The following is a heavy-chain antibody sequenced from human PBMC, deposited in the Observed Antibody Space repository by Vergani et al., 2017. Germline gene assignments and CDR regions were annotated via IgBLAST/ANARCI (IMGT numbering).Heavy chain of an antibody. J-gene: IGHJ4*02. CDR2: IYTSGST. CDR1: GGSFSGYY. D-gene: IGHD2-21*02. Sequence: QVQLQQWGAGLLKPSETLSLTCAVYGGSFSGYYWSWIRQPPGKGLEWIGRIYTSGSTNYNPSLKSRVTISVDTSKNQFSLKLSSVTAADTAVYYCALEAYCGGDCYSSIGYWGQGTLVTVSS. CDR3: ALEAYCGGDCYSSIGY. V-gene: IGHV4-59*10.